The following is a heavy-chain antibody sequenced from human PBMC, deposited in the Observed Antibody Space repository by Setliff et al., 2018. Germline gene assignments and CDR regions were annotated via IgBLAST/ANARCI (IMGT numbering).Heavy chain of an antibody. CDR3: ARAAGSLTSDEYFHH. CDR2: MNPTSGNT. J-gene: IGHJ1*01. Sequence: ASVKVSCKASGYTFTSYDINWVRQATGQGLEWMGWMNPTSGNTGYAQKFQGRVTMTRNTSISTAYMELSSLRSEDTAVYYCARAAGSLTSDEYFHHWGQGILVTVSS. D-gene: IGHD6-25*01. CDR1: GYTFTSYD. V-gene: IGHV1-8*01.